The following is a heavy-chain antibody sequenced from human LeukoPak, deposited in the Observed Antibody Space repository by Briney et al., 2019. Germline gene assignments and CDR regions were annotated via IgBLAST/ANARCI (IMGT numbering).Heavy chain of an antibody. Sequence: GGSLRLSCAASGFTFSSYAMHWVRQAPGKGLEWVAVISYDGSNKYYADSVKGRFTISRDNSKNTLYLQMNSLRAEDTAVYYCARVRYGDHDAFDIWGQGTMVTVSS. CDR2: ISYDGSNK. CDR1: GFTFSSYA. D-gene: IGHD4-17*01. J-gene: IGHJ3*02. V-gene: IGHV3-30-3*01. CDR3: ARVRYGDHDAFDI.